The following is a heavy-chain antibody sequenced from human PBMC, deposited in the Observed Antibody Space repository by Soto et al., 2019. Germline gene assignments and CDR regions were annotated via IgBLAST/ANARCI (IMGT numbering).Heavy chain of an antibody. CDR1: GFTFSDLY. D-gene: IGHD6-19*01. J-gene: IGHJ4*02. Sequence: DVQLVESGGGLVQPGGSLRLSCAASGFTFSDLYMDWVRQAPGKGLEWVGRSKDKSNSYTTEYAASVKGRFTISRDDSKNSLYLQMNSLKTEDTAVYYCARVRPTRGWDFDYWGQGTLVTVSS. CDR2: SKDKSNSYTT. V-gene: IGHV3-72*01. CDR3: ARVRPTRGWDFDY.